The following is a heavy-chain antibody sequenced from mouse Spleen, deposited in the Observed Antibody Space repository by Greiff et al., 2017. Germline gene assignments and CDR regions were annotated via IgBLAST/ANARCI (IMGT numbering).Heavy chain of an antibody. D-gene: IGHD2-4*01. CDR1: GYSFTSYY. CDR3: ARGRLDAMDY. CDR2: IDPFNGGT. V-gene: IGHV1-28*01. J-gene: IGHJ4*01. Sequence: EVQLQQSGPELMKPGASVKISCKASGYSFTSYYMHWVKQSHGKSLEWIGYIDPFNGGTSYNQKFKGKATLTVDKSSSTAYMHLSSLTSEDSAVYYCARGRLDAMDYWGQGTSVTVSS.